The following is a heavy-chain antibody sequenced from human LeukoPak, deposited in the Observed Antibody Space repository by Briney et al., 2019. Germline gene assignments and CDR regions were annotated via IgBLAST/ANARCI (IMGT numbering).Heavy chain of an antibody. Sequence: GGSLRLSCAASGFTFSSYAMSWVRQAPGKGLEWVSAISGSGGGTYYADSVKGRFTISRDNSKNTLYLQMNSLRAEDTAVYYCAKSAYDSSGYYFLADAFDIWGQGTMVTVSS. J-gene: IGHJ3*02. CDR2: ISGSGGGT. D-gene: IGHD3-22*01. CDR3: AKSAYDSSGYYFLADAFDI. V-gene: IGHV3-23*01. CDR1: GFTFSSYA.